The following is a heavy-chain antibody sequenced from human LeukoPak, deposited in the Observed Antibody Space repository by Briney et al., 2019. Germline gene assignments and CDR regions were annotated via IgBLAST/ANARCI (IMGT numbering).Heavy chain of an antibody. D-gene: IGHD4-11*01. Sequence: GGSLRLSCAASGFTFSDYYMSWVRQAPGKGLEWVANMNEHGGEKNYVDSVKGRFTISRDNAEDSLHLQMNSLRAEDTAVYYCARDRGYSNFDYWGQGTLLTVSS. CDR3: ARDRGYSNFDY. J-gene: IGHJ4*02. CDR1: GFTFSDYY. V-gene: IGHV3-7*01. CDR2: MNEHGGEK.